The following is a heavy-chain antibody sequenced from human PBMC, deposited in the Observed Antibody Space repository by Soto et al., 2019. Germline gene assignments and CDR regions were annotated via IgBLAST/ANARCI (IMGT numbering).Heavy chain of an antibody. D-gene: IGHD5-18*01. CDR1: GFTFSNAW. V-gene: IGHV3-15*01. J-gene: IGHJ4*02. Sequence: GGSLRLSCAASGFTFSNAWMSWVRQAPGKGLEWVGRIKSKTDGGTTDYAAPVKGRFTISRDDSKNTLYLQMNSLKTEDTAVYYCTTAPYSDVKEDYWGQGTLVTVSS. CDR3: TTAPYSDVKEDY. CDR2: IKSKTDGGTT.